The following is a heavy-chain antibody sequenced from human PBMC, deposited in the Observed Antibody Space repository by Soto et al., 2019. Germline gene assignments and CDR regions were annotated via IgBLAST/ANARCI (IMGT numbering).Heavy chain of an antibody. J-gene: IGHJ4*02. CDR3: ARAEAGIMWRYFDD. Sequence: NPSETLSLTCTVSGDSINSDYWNWIRQPPGKGLEWIGFIYYSGNTNYNPSLKSRVTISVDTSKNQFSLKLTSVSAADTAVYYCARAEAGIMWRYFDDWGPGTLVTVSS. CDR1: GDSINSDY. CDR2: IYYSGNT. D-gene: IGHD6-13*01. V-gene: IGHV4-59*01.